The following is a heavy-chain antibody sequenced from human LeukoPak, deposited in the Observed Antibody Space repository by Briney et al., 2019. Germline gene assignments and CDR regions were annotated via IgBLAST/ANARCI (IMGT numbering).Heavy chain of an antibody. CDR1: GFTFSSYG. V-gene: IGHV3-30*18. J-gene: IGHJ5*02. CDR2: ISYDGSNK. D-gene: IGHD2-8*01. Sequence: PGGSLRLSCAASGFTFSSYGMHWVRQAPGKGLEWVAVISYDGSNKYYADSVKGRFTISRDNSKNTLYLQMNSLRAEDTAVYYCANVDIVPDGFDPWGQGTLVTVSS. CDR3: ANVDIVPDGFDP.